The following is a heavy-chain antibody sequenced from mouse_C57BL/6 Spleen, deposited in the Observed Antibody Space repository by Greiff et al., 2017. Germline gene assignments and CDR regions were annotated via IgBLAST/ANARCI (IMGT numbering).Heavy chain of an antibody. V-gene: IGHV1-69*01. D-gene: IGHD2-3*01. CDR3: ASGWLLRAMDY. CDR2: IDPSDSYT. CDR1: GYTFTSYW. Sequence: VQLQQPGAELVMPGASVKLSCKASGYTFTSYWMHWVKQRPGQGLEWIGEIDPSDSYTNYNQKFKGKSTLTVDKSSSTAYMQLSSLTSEDSAVYYCASGWLLRAMDYLGQGTSVTVSS. J-gene: IGHJ4*01.